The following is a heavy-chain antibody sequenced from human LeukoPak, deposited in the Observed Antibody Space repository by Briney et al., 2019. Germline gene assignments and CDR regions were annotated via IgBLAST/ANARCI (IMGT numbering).Heavy chain of an antibody. CDR2: IYPGDSDT. Sequence: GESLKISCKGSGYSFTSYWIGWVRQMPGKGLEWMGIIYPGDSDTRYIPSFQGQVTISADKSISTAYLQWSSLKASDTAMYYCARQKRPYDFWSGYYIYYFDYWGQGTLVTVSS. V-gene: IGHV5-51*01. J-gene: IGHJ4*02. CDR1: GYSFTSYW. CDR3: ARQKRPYDFWSGYYIYYFDY. D-gene: IGHD3-3*01.